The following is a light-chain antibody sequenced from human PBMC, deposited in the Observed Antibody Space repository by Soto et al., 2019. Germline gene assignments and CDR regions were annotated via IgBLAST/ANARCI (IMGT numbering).Light chain of an antibody. CDR3: ASYTSSSTSVI. J-gene: IGLJ2*01. Sequence: QSALTQPASVSGSPGQSITISCTGTSSDVGGYNYVSWYQQHPGTAPKLMIYEVSNRPSGLSNRFSGSKSGNTASLTISGLQAEDEADYYCASYTSSSTSVIFGRGTKLTVL. CDR2: EVS. CDR1: SSDVGGYNY. V-gene: IGLV2-14*01.